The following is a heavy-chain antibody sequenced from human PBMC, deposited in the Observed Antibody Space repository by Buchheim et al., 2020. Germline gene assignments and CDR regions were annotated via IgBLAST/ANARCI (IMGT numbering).Heavy chain of an antibody. D-gene: IGHD3-22*01. J-gene: IGHJ3*02. CDR1: GYSFTTYW. Sequence: EVQVVQSGPEVKKPGEYLRISCTGSGYSFTTYWIAWVRQMPGKGLEWMGVIYPGDSDSRCSPSFQDRVTLSADKSISTAYLQWGNLTASDTAIYYCARRAFDSSGHHGFDIWGQGT. CDR3: ARRAFDSSGHHGFDI. CDR2: IYPGDSDS. V-gene: IGHV5-51*01.